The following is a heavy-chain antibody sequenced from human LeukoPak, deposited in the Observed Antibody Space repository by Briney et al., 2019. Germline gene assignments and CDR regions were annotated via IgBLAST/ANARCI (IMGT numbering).Heavy chain of an antibody. CDR2: IRGSGGST. V-gene: IGHV3-23*01. J-gene: IGHJ4*02. Sequence: GGSLRLSWAASGFPYSSYAMSWVRQPPGKGLEWVSAIRGSGGSTYYADPVKGRFTVSRDNSKNTLYLQMNSLRAEDTAVYYCATLPIVGARGVDYWGQGTLVTVSS. CDR1: GFPYSSYA. D-gene: IGHD1-26*01. CDR3: ATLPIVGARGVDY.